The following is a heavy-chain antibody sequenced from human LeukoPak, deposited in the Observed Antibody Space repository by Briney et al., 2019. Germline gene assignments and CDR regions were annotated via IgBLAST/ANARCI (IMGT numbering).Heavy chain of an antibody. CDR2: IYTSGST. V-gene: IGHV4-4*09. D-gene: IGHD2-15*01. CDR1: GGSISSYY. J-gene: IGHJ5*02. Sequence: PSETLSLTCTVSGGSISSYYWSWIRQPPGKGLEWIGYIYTSGSTNYNPSLKSRVTISVDTSKNQFSLKLSSVPAADTAVYYCARLEGSWFDPWGQGTLVTVSS. CDR3: ARLEGSWFDP.